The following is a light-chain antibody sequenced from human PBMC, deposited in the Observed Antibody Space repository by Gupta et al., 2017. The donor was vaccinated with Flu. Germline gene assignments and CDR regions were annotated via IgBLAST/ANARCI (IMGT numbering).Light chain of an antibody. CDR2: KDT. Sequence: GDALPNQYVYWFQQKPGQAPELLIYKDTERPSGIPERFSASGSGTSVTLTISGVRAEDEADYYCQSADSTSTYYVFGAGTKVTVL. CDR1: ALPNQY. J-gene: IGLJ1*01. CDR3: QSADSTSTYYV. V-gene: IGLV3-25*03.